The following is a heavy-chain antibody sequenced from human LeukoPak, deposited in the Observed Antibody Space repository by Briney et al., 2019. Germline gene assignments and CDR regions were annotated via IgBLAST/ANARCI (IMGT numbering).Heavy chain of an antibody. CDR1: GYTLTESP. J-gene: IGHJ4*02. V-gene: IGHV1-24*01. Sequence: ASVKVSCKVSGYTLTESPMHWVRQAPGKGLEWMGGFGPEDGETIYAQNFQGRVTMTEDTSTDTAYMELSSLRSEDTAVYYCATVGLIKPEYYDRSGYYYRRVLSPLDYWGQGTQVTVSS. CDR2: FGPEDGET. CDR3: ATVGLIKPEYYDRSGYYYRRVLSPLDY. D-gene: IGHD3-22*01.